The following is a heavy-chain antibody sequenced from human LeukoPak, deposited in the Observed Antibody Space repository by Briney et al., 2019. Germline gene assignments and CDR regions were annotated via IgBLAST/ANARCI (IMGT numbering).Heavy chain of an antibody. CDR3: AAEPRGPWDLVDY. D-gene: IGHD1-26*01. Sequence: SVKVSCKASGFTFTSSAVQWVRQARGQRLEWIGWIVVGSGNTNYAQKFQERVTITRDMSTSTAYMELSSLRSEDTAVYYRAAEPRGPWDLVDYWGQGTLVTVSS. CDR2: IVVGSGNT. J-gene: IGHJ4*02. CDR1: GFTFTSSA. V-gene: IGHV1-58*01.